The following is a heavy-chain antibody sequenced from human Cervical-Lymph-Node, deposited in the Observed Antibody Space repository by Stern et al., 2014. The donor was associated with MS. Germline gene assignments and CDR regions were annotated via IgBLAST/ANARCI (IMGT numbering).Heavy chain of an antibody. CDR3: ARELSQLLVY. CDR2: IIPIFGKA. CDR1: GYTFTSYG. Sequence: VQLVESGAEVKKPGASVKVSCKASGYTFTSYGISWVRQAPGQGLEWMGGIIPIFGKANYAQKFQGRVTITADESTSTAYMELSSLRSEDTAVYYCARELSQLLVYWGQGTLVTVSP. J-gene: IGHJ4*02. V-gene: IGHV1-69*13. D-gene: IGHD6-6*01.